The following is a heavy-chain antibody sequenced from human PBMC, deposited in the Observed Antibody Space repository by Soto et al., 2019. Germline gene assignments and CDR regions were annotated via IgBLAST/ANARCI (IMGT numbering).Heavy chain of an antibody. CDR3: ARDTNSLDL. D-gene: IGHD2-8*01. CDR2: IYHTGDT. Sequence: WETLSLTCVVSSYSISSGFFWAWIRQPPGKGLEWVGSIYHTGDTHYNPSLRSQVSMSVDTSKNHFSLRLTYLTAADTAVYFCARDTNSLDLWGQGILVTVS. V-gene: IGHV4-38-2*02. CDR1: SYSISSGFF. J-gene: IGHJ5*02.